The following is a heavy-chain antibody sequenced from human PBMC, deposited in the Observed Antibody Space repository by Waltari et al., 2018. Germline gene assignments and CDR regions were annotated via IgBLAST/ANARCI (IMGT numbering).Heavy chain of an antibody. Sequence: EVQLVESGGGLVKPGGSLRLSCAASGFTFSSYSMNWVRQAPGKGLEWVSSISSSSSYIYYADSVKGRFTISRDNAKNSLYLQMNSLRAEDTAVYYCAREYYYDSSGYTHIDYYYYMDVWGKGTTVTISS. D-gene: IGHD3-22*01. V-gene: IGHV3-21*01. CDR1: GFTFSSYS. CDR2: ISSSSSYI. J-gene: IGHJ6*03. CDR3: AREYYYDSSGYTHIDYYYYMDV.